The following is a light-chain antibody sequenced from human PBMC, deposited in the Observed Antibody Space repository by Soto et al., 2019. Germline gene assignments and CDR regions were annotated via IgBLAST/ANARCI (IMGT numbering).Light chain of an antibody. CDR2: DAS. J-gene: IGKJ5*01. CDR3: QQYDILPIT. CDR1: QDINIY. V-gene: IGKV1-33*01. Sequence: DIHMTQSPSSLFASVGDRVTITCQATQDINIYLNWYQQKPGKAPNLLIYDASNLEIGVPSRFSGSGSGTHFTFTISSLQTEDIGTYYCQQYDILPITFGRGTRLEIK.